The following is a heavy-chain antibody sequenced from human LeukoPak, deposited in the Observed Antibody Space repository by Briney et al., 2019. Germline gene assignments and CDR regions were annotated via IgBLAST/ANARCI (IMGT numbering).Heavy chain of an antibody. CDR3: ARGSANWSGYTNNWFDP. Sequence: SETLSLTCTVSGGSISSSSYYWGWIRQPPGKGLEWIGSIYYSGSTYYNPSLKNQVTISVDTSKTQFSLKLSSVTAADTAVYYCARGSANWSGYTNNWFDPWGQGTLVTVSS. D-gene: IGHD3-3*01. CDR1: GGSISSSSYY. J-gene: IGHJ5*02. CDR2: IYYSGST. V-gene: IGHV4-39*07.